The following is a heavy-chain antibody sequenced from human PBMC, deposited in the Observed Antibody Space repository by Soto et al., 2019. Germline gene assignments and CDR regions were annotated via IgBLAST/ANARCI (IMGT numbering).Heavy chain of an antibody. J-gene: IGHJ6*03. D-gene: IGHD1-7*01. Sequence: SETLSLTCTVSGGSISSYYWSWIRQPPGKGLEWIGYIYYSGSTNYNPSLKSRVTISVDTSKNHFSLKLSSVTAADTAVYYCARRATYNWNYDYYYYMDVWGKGTTVTVSS. CDR2: IYYSGST. CDR3: ARRATYNWNYDYYYYMDV. CDR1: GGSISSYY. V-gene: IGHV4-59*08.